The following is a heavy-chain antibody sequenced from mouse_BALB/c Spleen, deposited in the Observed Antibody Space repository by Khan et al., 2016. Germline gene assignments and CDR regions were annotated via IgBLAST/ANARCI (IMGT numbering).Heavy chain of an antibody. V-gene: IGHV6-6*02. Sequence: EVKLEESGGGLVQPGGSMKLSCVASGFTFSNYWMNWVRQSPEKGLEWVAEIRLKSNNYAKHYSESVKGRFTISRDDSKSSVYLQMNNLRAEDTGIYYGTRGATSTWFAYWGQGTLVTVSA. J-gene: IGHJ3*01. D-gene: IGHD1-2*01. CDR2: IRLKSNNYAK. CDR1: GFTFSNYW. CDR3: TRGATSTWFAY.